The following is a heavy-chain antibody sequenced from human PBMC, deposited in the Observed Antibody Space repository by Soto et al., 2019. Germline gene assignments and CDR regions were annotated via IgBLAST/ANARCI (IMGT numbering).Heavy chain of an antibody. D-gene: IGHD1-26*01. CDR1: GFTFSSYS. CDR2: ISGSGGTS. Sequence: GGSLRLSCAASGFTFSSYSMSWVRQAPGKGLEWVSAISGSGGTSYYADSVKGRFTISRDNSKNTVYLQMNSLRAEDTAVYYCANGIVGATPYNWFDPWGQGTLVTVSS. CDR3: ANGIVGATPYNWFDP. J-gene: IGHJ5*02. V-gene: IGHV3-23*01.